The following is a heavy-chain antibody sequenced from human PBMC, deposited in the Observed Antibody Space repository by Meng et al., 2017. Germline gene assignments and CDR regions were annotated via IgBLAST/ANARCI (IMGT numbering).Heavy chain of an antibody. CDR2: INHSGST. J-gene: IGHJ5*02. CDR3: ARGLAARYSYYYGSGSYYQNWFDP. D-gene: IGHD3-10*01. V-gene: IGHV4-34*01. Sequence: QVHVEELGAGLLQPSVTLSRTGAGLGGSCRGYYWSWIRQPPGKGLEWIGEINHSGSTNYNPSLKSRVTISVDTSKNQFSLKLSSVTAADTAVYYCARGLAARYSYYYGSGSYYQNWFDPWGQGTLVTVSS. CDR1: GGSCRGYY.